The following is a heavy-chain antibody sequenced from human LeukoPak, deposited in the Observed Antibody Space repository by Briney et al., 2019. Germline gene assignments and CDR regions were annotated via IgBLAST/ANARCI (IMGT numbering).Heavy chain of an antibody. D-gene: IGHD3-10*01. CDR2: ISSSSSYI. J-gene: IGHJ6*02. CDR1: GFTFSSYS. V-gene: IGHV3-21*01. CDR3: ASVFAGTPAYYYYGMDV. Sequence: GGSLRLSCAASGFTFSSYSMNWVRQAPGKGLEWVSSISSSSSYIYYADSVKGRFTISRDNAKNSLYLQMNSLRAEDTAVYYCASVFAGTPAYYYYGMDVWGQGTTVTVSS.